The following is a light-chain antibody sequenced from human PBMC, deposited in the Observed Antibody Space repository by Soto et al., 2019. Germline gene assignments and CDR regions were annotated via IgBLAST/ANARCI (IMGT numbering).Light chain of an antibody. J-gene: IGLJ1*01. V-gene: IGLV2-8*01. CDR2: EVN. CDR3: SSYAGSNYV. CDR1: SSDVGGYNY. Sequence: QSVLTQPPSASGSPGQSVTISCTGTSSDVGGYNYVSWYQQHPGKAPKLMIYEVNKRPSGVPDRFSGSKAGNTASLTVSGLQAEDEADYYCSSYAGSNYVFGSGTKVTVL.